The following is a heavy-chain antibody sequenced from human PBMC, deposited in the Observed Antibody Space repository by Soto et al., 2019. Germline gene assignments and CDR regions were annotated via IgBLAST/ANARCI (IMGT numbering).Heavy chain of an antibody. Sequence: VGSLRLSCAASGFTFSSYWMSWVRQAPGKGLEWVANIKQDGSEKYYVDSVKGRFTISRDNAKNSLYLQMNSLRAEDTAVYYCARDYSSGWYYFDYWGQGTLVTVSS. D-gene: IGHD6-19*01. CDR3: ARDYSSGWYYFDY. J-gene: IGHJ4*02. V-gene: IGHV3-7*03. CDR1: GFTFSSYW. CDR2: IKQDGSEK.